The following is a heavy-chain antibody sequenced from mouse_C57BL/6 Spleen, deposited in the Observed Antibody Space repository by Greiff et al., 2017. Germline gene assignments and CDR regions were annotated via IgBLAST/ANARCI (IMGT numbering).Heavy chain of an antibody. V-gene: IGHV1-55*01. D-gene: IGHD2-4*01. CDR3: ARRDYLYWYFDV. CDR1: GYTFTSYW. CDR2: IYPGSGST. J-gene: IGHJ1*03. Sequence: HVKQSGAELVKPGASVKMSCKASGYTFTSYWITWVKQRPGQGLEWIGDIYPGSGSTNYNEKFKSKATLTVDTSSSTAYMQLSSLTSEDSAVYYCARRDYLYWYFDVWGTGTTVTVSS.